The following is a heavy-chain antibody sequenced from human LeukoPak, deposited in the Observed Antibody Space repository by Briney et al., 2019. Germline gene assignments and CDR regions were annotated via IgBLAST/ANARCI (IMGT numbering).Heavy chain of an antibody. CDR1: GFTFSSYA. CDR2: ISGSGGST. J-gene: IGHJ4*02. D-gene: IGHD3-10*01. V-gene: IGHV3-23*01. Sequence: GGSLTLSCAASGFTFSSYAMSWVRQPPGEGLEWGSAISGSGGSTYYAASVKGRFTISRDNSKNTLYLQMNSLRAEDTAVYYWATETNTSGSGRYYDYWGQGTLVTVSS. CDR3: ATETNTSGSGRYYDY.